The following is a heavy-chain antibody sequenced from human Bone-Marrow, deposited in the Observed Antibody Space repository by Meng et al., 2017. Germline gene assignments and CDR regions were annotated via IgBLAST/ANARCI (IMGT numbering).Heavy chain of an antibody. CDR2: IDPKSGDT. Sequence: ASVKVSCKPSGYNFPDYYIHWVRQAPGQGLEWMGRIDPKSGDTHYAKRFQGRVTMTGDTSISTAYMELSGLRSDDTAMYYCARDEDISAAGKLFGDYWGQGTLVTVSS. D-gene: IGHD6-13*01. CDR3: ARDEDISAAGKLFGDY. J-gene: IGHJ4*02. V-gene: IGHV1-2*06. CDR1: GYNFPDYY.